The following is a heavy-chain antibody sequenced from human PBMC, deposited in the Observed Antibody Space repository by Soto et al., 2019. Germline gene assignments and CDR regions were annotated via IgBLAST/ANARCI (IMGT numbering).Heavy chain of an antibody. V-gene: IGHV1-3*05. J-gene: IGHJ6*02. Sequence: QVQLVQSGAEEKKPGASVKVSCKASGYTFTSYAMHWVRQAPGQRLEWMGWINAGNGNTKYSQKFQGRVTITRDTSASTASMELSSLRSEDTAVYYCARDARSGYQYGMDVWGQGTTVTVSS. CDR2: INAGNGNT. CDR3: ARDARSGYQYGMDV. D-gene: IGHD2-2*01. CDR1: GYTFTSYA.